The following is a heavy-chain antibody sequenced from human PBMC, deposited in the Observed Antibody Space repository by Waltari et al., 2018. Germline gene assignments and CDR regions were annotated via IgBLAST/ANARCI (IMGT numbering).Heavy chain of an antibody. CDR3: AREEGGGTLYGMDV. J-gene: IGHJ6*02. Sequence: EVQLVESGGGLVQPGGSLRLSCAASGFTFSSYSMNWVRQAPGKGLEWVSYISSSSSTKYYADSVKGRFTISRDNAKNSLYLQMNSLRAEDTAVYYCAREEGGGTLYGMDVWGQGTTVTVSS. CDR2: ISSSSSTK. CDR1: GFTFSSYS. V-gene: IGHV3-48*01. D-gene: IGHD2-15*01.